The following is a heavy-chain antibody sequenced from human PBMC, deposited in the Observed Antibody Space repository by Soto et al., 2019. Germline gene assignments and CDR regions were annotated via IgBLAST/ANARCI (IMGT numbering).Heavy chain of an antibody. Sequence: SETLSLTCTVSGGSISSGYYYWSWIRQPPGKGLEWIGYIYYTGTTTYNPSIKSRVTISVDSSKNQFSLNLTSVSAADTAVYYCARLGGFYQSLDSWGQGTLVTVSS. D-gene: IGHD3-22*01. CDR3: ARLGGFYQSLDS. CDR2: IYYTGTT. CDR1: GGSISSGYYY. V-gene: IGHV4-61*01. J-gene: IGHJ5*01.